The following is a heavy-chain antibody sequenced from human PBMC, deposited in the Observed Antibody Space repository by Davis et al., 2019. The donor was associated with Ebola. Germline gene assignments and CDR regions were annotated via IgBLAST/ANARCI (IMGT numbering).Heavy chain of an antibody. J-gene: IGHJ4*02. D-gene: IGHD3-22*01. CDR2: SHYSGST. V-gene: IGHV4-59*01. Sequence: SETLSLTCTVSGVSITSYYWSWVRQPPGKGLEWIGYSHYSGSTNYNPSLKSRVTISTDTPRSQFSLTLSSVTAADTAVYYCARLVALYDNSGYAYLDYWGQGILVTVSS. CDR1: GVSITSYY. CDR3: ARLVALYDNSGYAYLDY.